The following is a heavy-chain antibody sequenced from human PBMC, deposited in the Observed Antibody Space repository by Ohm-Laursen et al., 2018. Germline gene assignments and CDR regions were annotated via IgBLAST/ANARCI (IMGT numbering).Heavy chain of an antibody. CDR2: ISWNSGSI. V-gene: IGHV3-9*01. CDR1: GFTFDDYA. Sequence: SLRLSCAASGFTFDDYAMHWVRQAPGKGLEWVSGISWNSGSIGYADSVKGRFTISRDNAKNSLYLQMNSLRAEDTALYYCAKGDSSGRHSGQGTLVTVSS. CDR3: AKGDSSGRH. J-gene: IGHJ4*02. D-gene: IGHD6-19*01.